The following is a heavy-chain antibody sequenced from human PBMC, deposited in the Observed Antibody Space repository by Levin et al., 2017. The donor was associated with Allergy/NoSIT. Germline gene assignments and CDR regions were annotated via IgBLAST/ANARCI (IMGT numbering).Heavy chain of an antibody. J-gene: IGHJ4*02. Sequence: LSLTCAASGFTFSSSGMHWVRQAPGKGLEWVAVIWYDGSNKYYADSVKGRFTISRDNSKNTLYLQMNSLRAEDTAVYYCARDSPRGDYVADYWGQGTLVTVSS. CDR1: GFTFSSSG. CDR3: ARDSPRGDYVADY. V-gene: IGHV3-33*01. D-gene: IGHD4-17*01. CDR2: IWYDGSNK.